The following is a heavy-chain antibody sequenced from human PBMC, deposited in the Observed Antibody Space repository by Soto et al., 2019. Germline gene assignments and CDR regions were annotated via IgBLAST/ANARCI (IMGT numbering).Heavy chain of an antibody. Sequence: QLQLQESGPGLLRPSQTLSLTCSLSGGSVSSHDYDWTWVRQRPGKGLEWIGFVHDRETADYNPSLRSPVSLSVDTFKKKFSLRLSSVTAADSGVYYCARRKSLDVWGKGITVIVSS. V-gene: IGHV4-30-4*08. CDR2: VHDRETA. CDR1: GGSVSSHDYD. CDR3: ARRKSLDV. J-gene: IGHJ6*04. D-gene: IGHD3-10*01.